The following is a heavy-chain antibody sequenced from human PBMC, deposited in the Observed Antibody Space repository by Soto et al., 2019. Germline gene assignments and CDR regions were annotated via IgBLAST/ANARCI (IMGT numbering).Heavy chain of an antibody. CDR3: RRDSSGWFHYYYYGMDV. Sequence: EVQLVESGGGLVKPGGSLRLSCAASGFTFSNAWMSWVRQAPGKGLEWVGRIKSKTDGGTTDYAAPVKGRFTISRDDSKNTLYLQMNSLKTEDTAVYYSRRDSSGWFHYYYYGMDVWGQGTTVTVSS. D-gene: IGHD6-19*01. CDR2: IKSKTDGGTT. CDR1: GFTFSNAW. V-gene: IGHV3-15*01. J-gene: IGHJ6*02.